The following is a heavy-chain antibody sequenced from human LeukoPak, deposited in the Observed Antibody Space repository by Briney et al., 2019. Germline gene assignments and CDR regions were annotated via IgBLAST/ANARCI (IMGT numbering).Heavy chain of an antibody. CDR3: ARDARSLGGGDAFDI. D-gene: IGHD4-23*01. J-gene: IGHJ3*02. Sequence: PSETLSLTCTVSGYSISSGYYWGWIRQPPGKGLEWIGSIYHSGSTYYNPSLKSRVTISVDTSKNQFSLKLSSVTAADTAVYYCARDARSLGGGDAFDIWGQGTMVTVSS. CDR2: IYHSGST. CDR1: GYSISSGYY. V-gene: IGHV4-38-2*02.